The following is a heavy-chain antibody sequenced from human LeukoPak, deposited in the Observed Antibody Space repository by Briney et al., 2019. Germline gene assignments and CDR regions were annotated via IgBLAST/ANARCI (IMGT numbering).Heavy chain of an antibody. J-gene: IGHJ4*02. Sequence: GGSLRLSCAVSGFSSSNYAMSWVRQAPGKGLEWVSSITSSGDDTFYAASVKGRFTISRDNTWDTVFLQMNSLKVDDTAVYYCAFDWGFDYWGQGTLVTGSS. CDR2: ITSSGDDT. CDR1: GFSSSNYA. V-gene: IGHV3-23*01. CDR3: AFDWGFDY. D-gene: IGHD3-16*01.